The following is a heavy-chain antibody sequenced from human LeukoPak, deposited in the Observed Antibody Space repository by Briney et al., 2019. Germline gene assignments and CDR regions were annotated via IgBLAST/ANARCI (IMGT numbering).Heavy chain of an antibody. Sequence: ASVKVSCKASGYTFTSYYLHWVRQAPGQGLEWMGIINPSGGSPSYAQMFQGRVTMTRDTSTSTVYMELSSLRSEDSAVYYCARAISGSYSRFDYWGQETLVTVSS. J-gene: IGHJ4*02. D-gene: IGHD1-26*01. CDR3: ARAISGSYSRFDY. CDR2: INPSGGSP. V-gene: IGHV1-46*01. CDR1: GYTFTSYY.